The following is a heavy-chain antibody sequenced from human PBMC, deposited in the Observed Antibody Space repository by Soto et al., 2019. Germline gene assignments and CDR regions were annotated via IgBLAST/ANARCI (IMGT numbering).Heavy chain of an antibody. Sequence: GGALALTSAASGYTFSSYSMNWVRQAPGKGLEWVSSISSSSSYIYYADSVKGRFTISRDNAKNSLYLQMNSLRAEDTAVYYCASGVPARPGGQGTLVTVSS. CDR3: ASGVPARP. V-gene: IGHV3-21*01. CDR1: GYTFSSYS. CDR2: ISSSSSYI. D-gene: IGHD3-16*01. J-gene: IGHJ1*01.